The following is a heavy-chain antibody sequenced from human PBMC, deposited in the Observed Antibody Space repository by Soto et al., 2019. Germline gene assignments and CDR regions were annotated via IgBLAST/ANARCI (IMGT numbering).Heavy chain of an antibody. D-gene: IGHD3-16*01. V-gene: IGHV5-51*01. CDR1: GCYFVTNW. CDR2: IYLGDSDT. J-gene: IGHJ6*01. Sequence: GESLKIWFWGHGCYFVTNWSCCVLQRPGKGLEWMGIIYLGDSDTRYSPSFEGQVTLSADRSTSTVFLEWSFLKTSDTDMYLCELKGGFDTVSGFDVWGQGPSVT. CDR3: ELKGGFDTVSGFDV.